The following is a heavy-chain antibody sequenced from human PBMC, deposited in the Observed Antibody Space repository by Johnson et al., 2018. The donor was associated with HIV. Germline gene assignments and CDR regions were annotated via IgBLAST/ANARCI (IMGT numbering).Heavy chain of an antibody. J-gene: IGHJ3*01. Sequence: MLLVESGGGLVQPGGSLRLSCAASGFTVIGNYMSWVRQAPGKGLEWVSVIYSGGSTYYADSVKGRFTISRDNSKNTLYLQMGSLRAEDMAVYYCTTRRSGESSGSYSLLFAFDLWGQGTMVTVSA. V-gene: IGHV3-66*01. D-gene: IGHD3-10*01. CDR2: IYSGGST. CDR1: GFTVIGNY. CDR3: TTRRSGESSGSYSLLFAFDL.